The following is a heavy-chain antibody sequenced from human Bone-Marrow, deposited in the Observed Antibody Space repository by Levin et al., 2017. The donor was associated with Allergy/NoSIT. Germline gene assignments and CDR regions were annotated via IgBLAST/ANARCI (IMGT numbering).Heavy chain of an antibody. CDR1: GFTFRHYT. D-gene: IGHD3-22*01. J-gene: IGHJ4*02. CDR2: ITSSGDST. CDR3: ARDPARGYYDSSGYSGDH. Sequence: GESLKISCAASGFTFRHYTMNWVRQAPGKGLEWVSCITSSGDSTYYADSVKGRFTISRDNAKNSLYLQLNRLRDEDTAMHYCARDPARGYYDSSGYSGDHWGQGTLVTVSS. V-gene: IGHV3-48*02.